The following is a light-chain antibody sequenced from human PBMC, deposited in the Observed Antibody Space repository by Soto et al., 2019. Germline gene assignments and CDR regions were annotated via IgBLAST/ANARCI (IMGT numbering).Light chain of an antibody. CDR3: QHYNNWPRT. J-gene: IGKJ1*01. CDR1: QSVSSN. CDR2: GAS. V-gene: IGKV3-15*01. Sequence: EIVMTQSPATLSVSPGERATLSCRASQSVSSNLAWYHQKPCQAPRLIIYGASTRAPGIPARLSGSGSGTEFTPTISSLQSKDFAVYYCQHYNNWPRTFGQGTKVEIK.